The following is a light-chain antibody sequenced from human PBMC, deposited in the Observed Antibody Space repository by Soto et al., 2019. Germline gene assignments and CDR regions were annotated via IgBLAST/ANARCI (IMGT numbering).Light chain of an antibody. V-gene: IGLV2-23*01. CDR2: EGS. J-gene: IGLJ1*01. CDR1: SSDVGSYNL. Sequence: QSALTQPASVSGSPGQSITISCTGTSSDVGSYNLVSWYQQHPGKAPKLMIYEGSKRPSGVSNRFSGSKSGNTASLTISGLQAEDEADYYCCSYAGSRTSYVFGTGTKVTVL. CDR3: CSYAGSRTSYV.